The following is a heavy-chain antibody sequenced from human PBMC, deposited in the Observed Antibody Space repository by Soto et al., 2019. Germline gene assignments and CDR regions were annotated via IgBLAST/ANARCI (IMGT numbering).Heavy chain of an antibody. Sequence: GGSLRLSCAASGFTFSSYGMHWVRQAPGKGLEWVAVISYDGSNKYYADSVKGRFTISRDNSKNTLYLQMNSLRAEDTAVYYCVKDGFSYYDSSGSIDDWGQGTLITVSS. CDR3: VKDGFSYYDSSGSIDD. J-gene: IGHJ4*02. CDR2: ISYDGSNK. CDR1: GFTFSSYG. V-gene: IGHV3-30*18. D-gene: IGHD3-22*01.